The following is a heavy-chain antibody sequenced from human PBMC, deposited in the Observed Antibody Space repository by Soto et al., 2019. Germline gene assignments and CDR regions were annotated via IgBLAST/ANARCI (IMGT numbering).Heavy chain of an antibody. D-gene: IGHD2-2*01. J-gene: IGHJ4*02. CDR3: ARTYCSSARCYSDY. CDR1: GYTFTSHG. V-gene: IGHV1-18*04. CDR2: ISAYNGNT. Sequence: QVQLVQSGAEVKKPGASVKVSCKTSGYTFTSHGISWVRQAPGQGLEWMGWISAYNGNTNYAQKLQGRVTMTTDTXMSIAYMELRSLRSDDTAVYYCARTYCSSARCYSDYWGQGTLVTVSS.